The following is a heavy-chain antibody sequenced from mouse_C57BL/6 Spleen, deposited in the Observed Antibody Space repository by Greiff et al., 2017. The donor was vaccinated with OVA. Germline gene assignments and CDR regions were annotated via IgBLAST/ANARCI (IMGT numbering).Heavy chain of an antibody. CDR3: ARSGVITTVVLYYFDY. CDR1: GYTFTSYT. Sequence: VQLQQSGAELARPGASVKMSCKASGYTFTSYTMHWVKQRPGQGLEWIGYINPSSGYTKYNQKFKDKATLTADKSSSTAYMQLSSLTSEDSAVYYCARSGVITTVVLYYFDYWGQGTTLTVSS. J-gene: IGHJ2*01. CDR2: INPSSGYT. D-gene: IGHD1-1*01. V-gene: IGHV1-4*01.